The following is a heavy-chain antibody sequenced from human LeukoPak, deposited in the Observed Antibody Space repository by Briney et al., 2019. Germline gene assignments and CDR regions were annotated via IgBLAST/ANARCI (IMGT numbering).Heavy chain of an antibody. CDR1: GFTFSSFW. CDR3: VNPGWYYDSSGYSYYYGMDV. V-gene: IGHV3-64D*09. CDR2: IVSNGDST. J-gene: IGHJ6*02. D-gene: IGHD3-22*01. Sequence: GGSLRLSCAAPGFTFSSFWMHWVRQAPGKGLEYVSAIVSNGDSTYYADSVKGRFTISRDNAKNTLYLQMSSLRPDDTAVYYCVNPGWYYDSSGYSYYYGMDVWGQGTTVTVSS.